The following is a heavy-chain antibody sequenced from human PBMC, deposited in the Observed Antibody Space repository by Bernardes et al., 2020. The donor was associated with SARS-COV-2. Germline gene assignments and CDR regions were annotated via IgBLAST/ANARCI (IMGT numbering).Heavy chain of an antibody. CDR1: GGSFSGYY. Sequence: SETLSLTCAVYGGSFSGYYWSWIRQPPGKGLEWIGEINHSGSTNYNPSLKRRVTISVDTSKNQFSLKLSSVTAADTAVYYCARGCTVTTFFTYYYYYGMDVWGQGTTVTVSS. V-gene: IGHV4-34*01. J-gene: IGHJ6*02. D-gene: IGHD4-17*01. CDR2: INHSGST. CDR3: ARGCTVTTFFTYYYYYGMDV.